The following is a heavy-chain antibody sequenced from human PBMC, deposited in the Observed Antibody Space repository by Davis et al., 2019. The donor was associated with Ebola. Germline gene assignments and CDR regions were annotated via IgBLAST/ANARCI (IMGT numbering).Heavy chain of an antibody. CDR2: ISAYNGNT. CDR1: GYTFTSYG. CDR3: ARARTIAVADNWFDP. D-gene: IGHD6-19*01. J-gene: IGHJ5*02. Sequence: ASVTVSCKASGYTFTSYGISWVRQPPGQGLAWMGWISAYNGNTNYAQKLQGRVTMTTDTSTSTAYMELRSLGSDDTAVYYCARARTIAVADNWFDPWGQGTLVTVSS. V-gene: IGHV1-18*04.